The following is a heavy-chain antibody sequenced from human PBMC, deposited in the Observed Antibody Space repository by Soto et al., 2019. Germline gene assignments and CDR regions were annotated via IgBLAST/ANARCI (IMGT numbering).Heavy chain of an antibody. J-gene: IGHJ4*02. CDR2: IWYDGSNK. D-gene: IGHD3-22*01. V-gene: IGHV3-33*01. Sequence: GGSLRLSCAASGFTFSSYGMHWVRQAPGKGLEWVAVIWYDGSNKYYADSVKGRFTISRDNSKNTLYLQMNSLRAEDTAVYYCARDDPYDSSGSYPSYWGQGTLVTVSS. CDR1: GFTFSSYG. CDR3: ARDDPYDSSGSYPSY.